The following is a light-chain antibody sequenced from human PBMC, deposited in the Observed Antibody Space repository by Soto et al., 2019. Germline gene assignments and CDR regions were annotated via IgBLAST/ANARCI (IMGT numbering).Light chain of an antibody. CDR2: GAS. CDR1: QSLSNSY. Sequence: EIVLTQSPGTLSLSPGARATLSCRASQSLSNSYLAWYQQKPGQAPRLLIYGASSRAIGIPDRFSGSGSGTDFTLTINRLEPEDFAVYYCQQYGSSPTWTFGQGTKVEIK. CDR3: QQYGSSPTWT. V-gene: IGKV3-20*01. J-gene: IGKJ1*01.